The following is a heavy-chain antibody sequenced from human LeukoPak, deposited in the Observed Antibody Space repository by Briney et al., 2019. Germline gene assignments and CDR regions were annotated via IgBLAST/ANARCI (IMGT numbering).Heavy chain of an antibody. V-gene: IGHV4-59*08. CDR3: ARNSAVATSRSWFDP. J-gene: IGHJ5*02. D-gene: IGHD6-19*01. CDR2: AYYSGST. CDR1: GGSIISYY. Sequence: SETLSLTCTVSGGSIISYYWSWIRQPPGKGLEWIGYAYYSGSTTYNPSLESRVTISVDTSKNQFSLKLTAVTAADTAVYYCARNSAVATSRSWFDPWGQGTLVTVSS.